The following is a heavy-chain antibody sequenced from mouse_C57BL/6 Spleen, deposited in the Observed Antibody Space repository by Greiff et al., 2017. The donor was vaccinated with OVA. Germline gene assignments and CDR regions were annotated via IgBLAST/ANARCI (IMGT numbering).Heavy chain of an antibody. CDR3: AREEPRAYAMDY. V-gene: IGHV5-17*01. CDR1: GFTFSDYG. CDR2: ISSGSSTI. J-gene: IGHJ4*01. Sequence: EVHLVESGGGLVKPGGSLKLSCAASGFTFSDYGMHWVRQAPEQGLEWVAYISSGSSTIYYADTVKGRFTISRDNAKNTLFLHMTSLRSEDTAMYYCAREEPRAYAMDYWGQGTSGTVSS.